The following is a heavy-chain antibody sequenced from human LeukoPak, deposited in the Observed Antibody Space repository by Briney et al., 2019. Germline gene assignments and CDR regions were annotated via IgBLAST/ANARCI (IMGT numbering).Heavy chain of an antibody. D-gene: IGHD3-9*01. J-gene: IGHJ4*02. Sequence: GQSLKISCQGSGYSFTSYWIGWVRQMPGKGLEWMGIIYPGDSETRYSPSFQGQCTLSADKSISTAYQQWSSLKASDTAMYYCARASYQLRYFGWLLPAFDYGGKGTLVSVSS. V-gene: IGHV5-51*01. CDR1: GYSFTSYW. CDR3: ARASYQLRYFGWLLPAFDY. CDR2: IYPGDSET.